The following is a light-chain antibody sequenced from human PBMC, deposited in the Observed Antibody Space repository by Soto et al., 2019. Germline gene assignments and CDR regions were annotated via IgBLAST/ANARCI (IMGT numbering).Light chain of an antibody. CDR1: QSITNG. V-gene: IGKV1-5*03. CDR2: RAS. CDR3: QQYSAYPWT. J-gene: IGKJ1*01. Sequence: DIQMTQSPSTLSASVGDRVTITCRASQSITNGMAWYQQKPGKGPTLLIYRASSLQSGVPSRFSGSGSGTEFTLTISSLQPDDFATYFCQQYSAYPWTFGQGTKVEIK.